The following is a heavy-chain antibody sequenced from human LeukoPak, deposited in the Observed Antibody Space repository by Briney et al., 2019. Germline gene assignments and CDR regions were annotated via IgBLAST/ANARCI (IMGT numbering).Heavy chain of an antibody. V-gene: IGHV4-4*07. CDR3: ARGPFAMVRGVIYGMDV. D-gene: IGHD3-10*01. Sequence: SETLSLTCSVSGGSISSHYWSWIRQPAGKGLEWIGRIYTSGSTNYNPSLKSRVTMSVDTSKNQFSLKLSSVTAADTAVYYCARGPFAMVRGVIYGMDVWGQGTTVTVSS. CDR1: GGSISSHY. CDR2: IYTSGST. J-gene: IGHJ6*02.